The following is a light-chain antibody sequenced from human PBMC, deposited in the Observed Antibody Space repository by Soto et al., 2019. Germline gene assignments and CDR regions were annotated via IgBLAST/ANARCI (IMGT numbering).Light chain of an antibody. CDR2: GAS. Sequence: EIVMTQSPPTLSVSPGERATLSCRASQSVSNHLAWYQQKPGQAPSLLIYGASTRATGVPARFSGTGSGTEFTLTISSLQSEDFAVYYCQQFYNWPPWTFGQGTKVEIK. CDR3: QQFYNWPPWT. V-gene: IGKV3-15*01. J-gene: IGKJ1*01. CDR1: QSVSNH.